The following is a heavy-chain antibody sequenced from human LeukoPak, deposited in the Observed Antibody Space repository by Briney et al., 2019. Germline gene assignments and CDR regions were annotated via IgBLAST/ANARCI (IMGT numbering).Heavy chain of an antibody. V-gene: IGHV3-21*01. CDR1: GFTFNSYS. CDR2: IGSSSSYI. D-gene: IGHD6-13*01. J-gene: IGHJ4*02. Sequence: PGGSLRLSCAASGFTFNSYSMNWVRQAPGKGLEWVSSIGSSSSYIYYADSVKGRFTISRDNAKNSLYLQMNSLRAEDTAVYYCATLQLYSSTYSRGDYWGQGTLVTVSS. CDR3: ATLQLYSSTYSRGDY.